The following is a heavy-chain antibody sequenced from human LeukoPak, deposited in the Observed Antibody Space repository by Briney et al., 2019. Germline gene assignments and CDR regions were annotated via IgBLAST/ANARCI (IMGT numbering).Heavy chain of an antibody. CDR2: ISGSGGST. J-gene: IGHJ4*02. CDR3: ARDKLTSVDYYGSGIDY. D-gene: IGHD3-10*01. CDR1: GFTFSSYA. V-gene: IGHV3-23*01. Sequence: PGGSLRLSCAASGFTFSSYAMSWVRQAPGKGLEWVSAISGSGGSTYYADSVKGRFTISRDNSKNTLYLQMNSLRAEDTAVYYCARDKLTSVDYYGSGIDYWGQGTLVTVSS.